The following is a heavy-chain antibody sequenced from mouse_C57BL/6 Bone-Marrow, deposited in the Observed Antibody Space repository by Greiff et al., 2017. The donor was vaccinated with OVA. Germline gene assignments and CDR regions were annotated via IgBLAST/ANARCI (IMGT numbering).Heavy chain of an antibody. J-gene: IGHJ2*01. Sequence: QVQLQQSGAELARPGASVTLSCKASGYTFTSYGISWVKQRTGQGLEWIGEIYPRSGNTYYNEKFKGKATLTADKSSSTAYMELRSLTSEDSAVYFCARRNYGSRPPDDWGQGTTLTVAS. CDR1: GYTFTSYG. D-gene: IGHD1-1*01. CDR3: ARRNYGSRPPDD. CDR2: IYPRSGNT. V-gene: IGHV1-81*01.